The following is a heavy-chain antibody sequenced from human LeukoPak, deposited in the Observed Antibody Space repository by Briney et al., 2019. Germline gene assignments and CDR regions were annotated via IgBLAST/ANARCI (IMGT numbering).Heavy chain of an antibody. Sequence: GGSLRLSCAASGFTFSSYSMNWVRQAPGKGLEWVSSISSSSSYIYYADSVKGRFTISRDNAKNSLYLQMNSLRAEDTAVCYCARVKWLPSNYCDSYGMDVWGKGTTVTVSS. D-gene: IGHD5-12*01. CDR2: ISSSSSYI. V-gene: IGHV3-21*01. CDR1: GFTFSSYS. CDR3: ARVKWLPSNYCDSYGMDV. J-gene: IGHJ6*01.